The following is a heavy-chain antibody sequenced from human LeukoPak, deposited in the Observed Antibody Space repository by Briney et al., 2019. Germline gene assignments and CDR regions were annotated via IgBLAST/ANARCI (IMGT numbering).Heavy chain of an antibody. J-gene: IGHJ4*02. D-gene: IGHD1-26*01. CDR3: ARDIYSIAE. Sequence: RPGGSLRLSCAASGFTFSDYWMNWVRQAPGKGLEWVAIIKQDGSEILYVDSVKGRFTISRDNAKNTVYLQMNGLRVEDTAVYYCARDIYSIAEWGQGTLVTVSS. CDR2: IKQDGSEI. CDR1: GFTFSDYW. V-gene: IGHV3-7*01.